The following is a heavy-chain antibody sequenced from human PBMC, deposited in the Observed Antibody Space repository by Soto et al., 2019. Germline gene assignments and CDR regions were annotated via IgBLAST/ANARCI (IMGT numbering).Heavy chain of an antibody. D-gene: IGHD4-17*01. CDR2: ISGSGGKT. CDR3: AKIPSTVTTYHYGMDV. J-gene: IGHJ6*02. Sequence: GGSLRLSCAASGFSFSTYPMVWVRQAPGKRLEAVSSISGSGGKTYYKDSVKGRFTISRDNSKNTVDLQMNSLRPEDTAVYYCAKIPSTVTTYHYGMDVWGQGTTVTVSS. CDR1: GFSFSTYP. V-gene: IGHV3-23*01.